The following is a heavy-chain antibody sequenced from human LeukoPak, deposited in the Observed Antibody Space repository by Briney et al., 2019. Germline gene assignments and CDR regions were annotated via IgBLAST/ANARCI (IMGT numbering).Heavy chain of an antibody. D-gene: IGHD5-24*01. Sequence: GGSLRLSCAASGFTFSSYGMHWVRQAPGKGLEWVAVIWYDGSNKYYADSVKGRFTISRDNSKNTPYLQMNSRRAEDTAVYYCANLDVYKDFDYWGQGTLVTVSS. CDR3: ANLDVYKDFDY. CDR1: GFTFSSYG. J-gene: IGHJ4*02. V-gene: IGHV3-33*06. CDR2: IWYDGSNK.